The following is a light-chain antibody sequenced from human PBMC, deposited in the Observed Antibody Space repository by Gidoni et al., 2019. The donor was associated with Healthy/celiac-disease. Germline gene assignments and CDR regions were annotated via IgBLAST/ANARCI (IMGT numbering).Light chain of an antibody. CDR2: DAS. CDR3: QQRSNWPPFVA. Sequence: EIVLTQSPATLSLSPGERATLSCRASQSVSSYLAWYQQKPGQAPRLLIYDASNRATGIPARFSGSGSGTDFTLTISSLEPEDFAVYYCQQRSNWPPFVAFXXXTKVEIK. J-gene: IGKJ1*01. CDR1: QSVSSY. V-gene: IGKV3-11*01.